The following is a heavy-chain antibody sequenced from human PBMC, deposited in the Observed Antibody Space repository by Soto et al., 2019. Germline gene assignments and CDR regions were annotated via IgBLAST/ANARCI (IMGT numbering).Heavy chain of an antibody. CDR1: GFTFSSYA. Sequence: GGSLRLSCAASGFTFSSYAMSWVRQAPGKGLVRVSRISSDGSDTNYADSVKGRFTISRDNAKNTVYLEMDSLTAEDTAVYYCARPYTVTMRNGMDVSGQGTTVTVSS. D-gene: IGHD2-21*02. CDR2: ISSDGSDT. V-gene: IGHV3-74*01. J-gene: IGHJ6*02. CDR3: ARPYTVTMRNGMDV.